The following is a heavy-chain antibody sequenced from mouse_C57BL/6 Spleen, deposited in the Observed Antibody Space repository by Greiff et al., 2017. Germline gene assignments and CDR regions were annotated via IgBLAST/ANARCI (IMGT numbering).Heavy chain of an antibody. CDR1: GYTFTSYG. Sequence: VQLQQSGAELARPGASVKLSCKASGYTFTSYGISWVKQRTGQGLEWIGEIYPRSGNTYYNEKFKGKATLTADKSSSTAYMELRSLTSEDSAVYFCASGLTRSLDDWGQGTTLTVSS. V-gene: IGHV1-81*01. CDR3: ASGLTRSLDD. CDR2: IYPRSGNT. J-gene: IGHJ2*01. D-gene: IGHD4-1*01.